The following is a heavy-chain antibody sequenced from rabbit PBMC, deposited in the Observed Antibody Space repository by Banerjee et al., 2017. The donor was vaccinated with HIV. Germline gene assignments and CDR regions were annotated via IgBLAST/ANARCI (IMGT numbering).Heavy chain of an antibody. J-gene: IGHJ4*01. D-gene: IGHD8-1*01. CDR1: FSFSNKYV. V-gene: IGHV1S40*01. Sequence: FSFSNKYVMCWVRQAPGKGLEWIACINTSSGSTVYATWAKGRFTISRTSSTTVALQMTSLTAADTATYFCASDYGANDYYTFGLWGPGTLVTVS. CDR3: ASDYGANDYYTFGL. CDR2: INTSSGST.